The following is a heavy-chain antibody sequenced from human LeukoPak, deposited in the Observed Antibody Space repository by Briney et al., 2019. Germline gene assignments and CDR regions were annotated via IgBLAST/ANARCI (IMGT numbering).Heavy chain of an antibody. CDR3: ARSSAPIVGSLEY. CDR1: GFTVSSNY. D-gene: IGHD1-26*01. V-gene: IGHV3-66*01. J-gene: IGHJ4*02. Sequence: GGSLRLSCAASGFTVSSNYMSWVRQAPGKGLEWVSLTYSSGSTSYAGSVKGRFTISRDNSKNTLYLQMNSLIPEDTDVYYCARSSAPIVGSLEYWGQGTLVTVSS. CDR2: TYSSGST.